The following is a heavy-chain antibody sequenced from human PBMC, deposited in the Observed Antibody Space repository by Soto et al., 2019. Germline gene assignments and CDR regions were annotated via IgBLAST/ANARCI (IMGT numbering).Heavy chain of an antibody. CDR2: ISYDGSNK. CDR3: AKAGRWLQSISGY. V-gene: IGHV3-30*18. Sequence: QVQLVESGGGVVQPGRSLRLSCAASGFTFSSYGMHWVRQAPGKGLEWVAVISYDGSNKYYADSVKGRFTISRDNSKNTLDLQMNSLRAEDTAVYYCAKAGRWLQSISGYWGQGTLVTVSS. CDR1: GFTFSSYG. D-gene: IGHD5-12*01. J-gene: IGHJ4*02.